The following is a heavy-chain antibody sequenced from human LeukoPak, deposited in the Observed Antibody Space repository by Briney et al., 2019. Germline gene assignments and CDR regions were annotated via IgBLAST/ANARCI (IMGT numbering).Heavy chain of an antibody. CDR3: TRYSVGFHY. V-gene: IGHV3-73*01. CDR1: GFTFSGSA. CDR2: IRSKANSYAT. Sequence: PGGSLRLSCAASGFTFSGSAMHWVRQASGKGLEWVGRIRSKANSYATAYAASVKGRFTLSRDDSKNTAYLQMNGLKTEDTAVYYCTRYSVGFHYWGQGTLVTVSS. D-gene: IGHD4-11*01. J-gene: IGHJ4*02.